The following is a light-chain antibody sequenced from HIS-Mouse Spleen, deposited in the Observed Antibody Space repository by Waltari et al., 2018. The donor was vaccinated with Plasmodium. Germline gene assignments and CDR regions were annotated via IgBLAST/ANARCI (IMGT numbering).Light chain of an antibody. J-gene: IGLJ3*02. V-gene: IGLV3-10*01. Sequence: SYELTQPPSVSVSPGQTARITCPGDALPKKYAYWYQQKSGQAPVLVIEEDSNRPAGIPERFSGSSSGTMATLTISGAQVEDEADYYCYSTDSSGNHRVFGGGTKLTVL. CDR1: ALPKKY. CDR3: YSTDSSGNHRV. CDR2: EDS.